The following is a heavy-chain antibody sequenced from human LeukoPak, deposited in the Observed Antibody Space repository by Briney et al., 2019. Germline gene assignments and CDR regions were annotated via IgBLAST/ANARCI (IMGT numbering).Heavy chain of an antibody. V-gene: IGHV3-23*01. CDR3: AKDGSYYYGSGTPN. D-gene: IGHD3-10*01. CDR1: GFTFSSYA. Sequence: GGSLRLTCAASGFTFSSYAMSWVRQARGKGREWGSAISDSGGSKYYADSVKGRITISNDNSKNTLYLQMNSLRAEDTAVYYCAKDGSYYYGSGTPNWGQGTLVTVSS. CDR2: ISDSGGSK. J-gene: IGHJ4*02.